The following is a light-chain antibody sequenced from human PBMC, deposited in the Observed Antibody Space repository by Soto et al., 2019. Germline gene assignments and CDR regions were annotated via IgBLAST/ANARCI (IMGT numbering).Light chain of an antibody. CDR1: SSNIGAGFD. J-gene: IGLJ2*01. V-gene: IGLV1-40*01. CDR3: SSYTSTSTPLI. CDR2: SNN. Sequence: QSVLTQPPSVSGAPGQRVTISCSGSSSNIGAGFDVHWYKHLPGTAPKLLIYSNNNRPSGVPDQFSGSKSGTSASLAITGVQAEDEADYYCSSYTSTSTPLIFGGGTKLTVL.